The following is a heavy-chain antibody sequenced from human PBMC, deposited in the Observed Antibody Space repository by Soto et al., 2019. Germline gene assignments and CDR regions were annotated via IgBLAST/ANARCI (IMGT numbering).Heavy chain of an antibody. J-gene: IGHJ5*02. V-gene: IGHV5-51*01. CDR1: GYSFTSYW. CDR3: ARQGDYYDSSGYLNWFDP. D-gene: IGHD3-22*01. CDR2: IYPGDSDT. Sequence: GESLKISCKGSGYSFTSYWIGWVRQMPGKGLEWMGIIYPGDSDTRYSPSFQGQVTISADKSISTAYLQWSSLKASDTAMYYCARQGDYYDSSGYLNWFDPWGQGTLVTVSS.